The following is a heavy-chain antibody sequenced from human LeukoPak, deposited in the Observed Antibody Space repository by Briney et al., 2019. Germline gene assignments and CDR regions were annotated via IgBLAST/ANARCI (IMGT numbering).Heavy chain of an antibody. V-gene: IGHV4-38-2*02. CDR1: GYSISSGYY. D-gene: IGHD2-2*01. CDR3: ARDPAHPDY. J-gene: IGHJ4*02. Sequence: PSETLSLTCTVSGYSISSGYYWGWIRQPPGKGLEWIGSIYHSGSTYYNPSLKSRVTISVYTSKNQFSLKLSSVTAADTAVYYCARDPAHPDYWGQGTLVTVSS. CDR2: IYHSGST.